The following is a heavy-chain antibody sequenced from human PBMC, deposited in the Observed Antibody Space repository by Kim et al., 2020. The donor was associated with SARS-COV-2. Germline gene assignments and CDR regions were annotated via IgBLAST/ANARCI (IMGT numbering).Heavy chain of an antibody. J-gene: IGHJ6*02. D-gene: IGHD3-10*01. V-gene: IGHV4-59*13. CDR3: ARSMTIYYYYGMDV. CDR2: IYYSGST. CDR1: GGSISSYY. Sequence: SETLSLTCTVSGGSISSYYWSWIRQPPGKGLEWIGYIYYSGSTNYNPSLKSRVTISVDTSKNQFSLKLSSVTAADTAVYYCARSMTIYYYYGMDVWGQGTTVTVSS.